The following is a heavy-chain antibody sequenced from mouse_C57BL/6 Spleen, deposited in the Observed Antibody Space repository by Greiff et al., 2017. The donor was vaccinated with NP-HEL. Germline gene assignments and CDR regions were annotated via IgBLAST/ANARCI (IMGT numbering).Heavy chain of an antibody. V-gene: IGHV1-20*01. D-gene: IGHD2-5*01. Sequence: EVKLMESGPELVKPGDSVKISCKASGYSFTGYFMNWVMQSHGKSLEWIGRINPYNGDTFYNQKFKGKATLTVDKSSSTAHMELRSLTSEDSAVYYCARDYSNYDFDYWGQGTTLTVSS. CDR2: INPYNGDT. CDR3: ARDYSNYDFDY. CDR1: GYSFTGYF. J-gene: IGHJ2*01.